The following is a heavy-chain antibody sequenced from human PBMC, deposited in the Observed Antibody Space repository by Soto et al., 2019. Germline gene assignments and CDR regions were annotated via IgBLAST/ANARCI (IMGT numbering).Heavy chain of an antibody. CDR3: AGNGASDAFDI. CDR2: ISGSGGST. Sequence: GGSLRLSWAASGFTFSSYPMSWVRHAPGKGLKWVSAISGSGGSTYYADSVKGRFTISRDNSKNTLYLQMNSLRAEDTAVYYCAGNGASDAFDIWGQGTMVTVSS. V-gene: IGHV3-23*01. D-gene: IGHD2-8*01. CDR1: GFTFSSYP. J-gene: IGHJ3*02.